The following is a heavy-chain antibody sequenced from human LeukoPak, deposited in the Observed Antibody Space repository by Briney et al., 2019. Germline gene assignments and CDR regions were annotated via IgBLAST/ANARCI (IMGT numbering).Heavy chain of an antibody. Sequence: GGSLRLSCAASGFTFSSYGMSWVRQAPGKGLEWVSAIGGRGGSTYYADSVKGRFTISRDNSKNTLYLQMNSLRAEDTAVYYCAKEWHYYDSSGYYPDYWGQGTLVTVSS. D-gene: IGHD3-22*01. J-gene: IGHJ4*02. CDR3: AKEWHYYDSSGYYPDY. V-gene: IGHV3-23*01. CDR2: IGGRGGST. CDR1: GFTFSSYG.